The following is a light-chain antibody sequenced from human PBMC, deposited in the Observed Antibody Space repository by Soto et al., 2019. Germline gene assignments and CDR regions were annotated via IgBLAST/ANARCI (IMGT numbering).Light chain of an antibody. CDR2: KAS. J-gene: IGKJ1*01. V-gene: IGKV1-5*03. Sequence: DIQMTHSPSTLSASVGDTVTITCRASQSFSTWLAWYQQKPGRAPKLLIYKASTLESGVPARFSGSGSGTEFTLTISSLQPDDFATYYCQQYNSYSWTFGQGTKVDIK. CDR3: QQYNSYSWT. CDR1: QSFSTW.